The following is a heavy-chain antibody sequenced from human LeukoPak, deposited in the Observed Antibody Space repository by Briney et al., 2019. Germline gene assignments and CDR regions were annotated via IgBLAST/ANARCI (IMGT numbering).Heavy chain of an antibody. CDR3: TTDTGGYNLLYYYYYMDV. V-gene: IGHV3-15*01. J-gene: IGHJ6*03. Sequence: PGGTLRPSCAASGFTFSSYGMSWVRQAPGKGLEWVGRIKSKIDGGTTDYAAPVKGRFTISRDDSKNTLYLQMNSLKTEDTAVYYCTTDTGGYNLLYYYYYMDVWGKGTTVTVSS. D-gene: IGHD5-24*01. CDR2: IKSKIDGGTT. CDR1: GFTFSSYG.